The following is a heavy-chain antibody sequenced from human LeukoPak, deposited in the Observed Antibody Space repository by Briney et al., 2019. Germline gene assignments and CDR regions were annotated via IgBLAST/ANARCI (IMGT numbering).Heavy chain of an antibody. Sequence: SETLSLTCTVSGGSISSYYWSWIRQPPGKGLEWIGSIYYSGSTYYNPSLKSRVTISVDTSKNQFSLKLSSVTAADTAVYYCARPLRAARPRDAFDIWGQGTMVTVSS. V-gene: IGHV4-39*01. J-gene: IGHJ3*02. CDR2: IYYSGST. CDR1: GGSISSYY. CDR3: ARPLRAARPRDAFDI. D-gene: IGHD6-6*01.